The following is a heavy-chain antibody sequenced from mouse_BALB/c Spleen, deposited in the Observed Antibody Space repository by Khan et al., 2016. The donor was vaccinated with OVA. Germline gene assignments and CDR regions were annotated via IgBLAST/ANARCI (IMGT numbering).Heavy chain of an antibody. D-gene: IGHD2-3*01. CDR1: GFSLTSYG. Sequence: VQLQESGPGLVAPSQSLSITCTVSGFSLTSYGVHWVRQPPGKVLEWLVVIWSDGSLNYNSVLKSRLSISKDNSKSQVFLKMNSLHTDVTAIYYCARWFDGYSSLYAMDYWGQGASVTVAS. CDR2: IWSDGSL. V-gene: IGHV2-6*02. CDR3: ARWFDGYSSLYAMDY. J-gene: IGHJ4*01.